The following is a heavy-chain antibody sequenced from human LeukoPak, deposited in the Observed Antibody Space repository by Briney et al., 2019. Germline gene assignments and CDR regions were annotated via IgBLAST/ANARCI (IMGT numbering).Heavy chain of an antibody. CDR2: IYHSGST. J-gene: IGHJ3*02. CDR3: ARVALHYYDSSGYYYKFSYSGAFDI. Sequence: PSETLSLTCAVSGGSISSSNWWSRVRQPPGKGLEWIGEIYHSGSTNYNPSLKSRVTISLDKSKNQFSLKLSSVTAADTAVYFCARVALHYYDSSGYYYKFSYSGAFDIWGQGTMVTVSS. CDR1: GGSISSSNW. V-gene: IGHV4-4*02. D-gene: IGHD3-22*01.